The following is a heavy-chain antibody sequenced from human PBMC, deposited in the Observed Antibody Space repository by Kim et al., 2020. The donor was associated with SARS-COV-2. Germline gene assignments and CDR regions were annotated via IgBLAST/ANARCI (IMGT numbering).Heavy chain of an antibody. V-gene: IGHV3-23*01. Sequence: GGSLRLSCAASGFTFTNYAMSWVRQAPGKGLEWVSTISDSGGSTYYADSVKGRFTISRENSKSTVYLQMNSLRAEDTAIYYCARRYYFDTSGYLYWGQGTLVTVSS. D-gene: IGHD3-22*01. CDR1: GFTFTNYA. CDR3: ARRYYFDTSGYLY. J-gene: IGHJ4*02. CDR2: ISDSGGST.